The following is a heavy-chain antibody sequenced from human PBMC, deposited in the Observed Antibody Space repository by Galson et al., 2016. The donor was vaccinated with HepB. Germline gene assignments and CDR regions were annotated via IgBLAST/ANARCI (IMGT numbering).Heavy chain of an antibody. J-gene: IGHJ3*02. CDR1: RFTFSSYW. D-gene: IGHD1-14*01. V-gene: IGHV3-74*01. CDR3: VRPLQKDGKSGKAFDI. Sequence: SLRLSCADSRFTFSSYWMHWVRQVPGKGPVWVSVISGDASGARYADSVKGRSPISRDNTKNTLYLQMNSLRDDDTAVYYCVRPLQKDGKSGKAFDIWGQGTMVTVSS. CDR2: ISGDASGA.